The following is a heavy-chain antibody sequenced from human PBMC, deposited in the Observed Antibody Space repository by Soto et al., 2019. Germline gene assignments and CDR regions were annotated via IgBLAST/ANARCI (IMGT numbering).Heavy chain of an antibody. D-gene: IGHD5-18*01. Sequence: GVLRLSCAASGFTFSSYAMNWVRQAPGKGLQWVSAINDVGYSTYYADSVKGRFTISRDNSKNTLYLQMSSLRAEDTAVYFCAKVTSRESGYSYGKSDYWGQGTPVTVSS. CDR1: GFTFSSYA. CDR2: INDVGYST. CDR3: AKVTSRESGYSYGKSDY. V-gene: IGHV3-23*01. J-gene: IGHJ4*02.